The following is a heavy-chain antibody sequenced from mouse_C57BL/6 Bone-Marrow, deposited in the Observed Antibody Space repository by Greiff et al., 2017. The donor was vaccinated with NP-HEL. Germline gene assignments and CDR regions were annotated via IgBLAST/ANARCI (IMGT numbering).Heavy chain of an antibody. V-gene: IGHV1-64*01. Sequence: VQLQQPGAELVKPGASVKLSCKASGYTFTSYWRHWVKRRPGQGLEWIGMIHPNSGSTNYNEKFKSKATLTVDKSSSTAYMQLSSLTSEDSAVYYCARGTTVSFDYWGQGTTLTVSS. CDR3: ARGTTVSFDY. J-gene: IGHJ2*01. CDR2: IHPNSGST. D-gene: IGHD1-1*01. CDR1: GYTFTSYW.